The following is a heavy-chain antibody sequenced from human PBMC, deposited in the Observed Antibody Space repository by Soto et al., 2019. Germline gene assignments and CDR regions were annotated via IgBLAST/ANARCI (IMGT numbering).Heavy chain of an antibody. V-gene: IGHV3-33*01. CDR2: IWYDASKQ. Sequence: GGSLRLSCEASGFSFSVYGMHWVRQAPGKGPEWVAVIWYDASKQFYAGSVEGRFTISRDNSKATLYLQMNSLRAEDTAVYYCAAWAEGATEVHWGQGTLVTVSS. CDR3: AAWAEGATEVH. CDR1: GFSFSVYG. D-gene: IGHD2-15*01. J-gene: IGHJ4*02.